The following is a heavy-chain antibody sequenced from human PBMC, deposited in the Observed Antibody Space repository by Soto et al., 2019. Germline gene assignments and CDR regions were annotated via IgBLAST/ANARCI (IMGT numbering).Heavy chain of an antibody. Sequence: ASVKVSCKASGYTFTSYAMHWVRQAPGQRLEWMGWINAGNGNTKYSQKFQGRVTITRDTSASTAYMELSSLRSEDTAVYYCARGEGSYCSGGSCYEGVDYWGQGTLVTVSS. CDR1: GYTFTSYA. V-gene: IGHV1-3*01. CDR2: INAGNGNT. J-gene: IGHJ4*02. CDR3: ARGEGSYCSGGSCYEGVDY. D-gene: IGHD2-15*01.